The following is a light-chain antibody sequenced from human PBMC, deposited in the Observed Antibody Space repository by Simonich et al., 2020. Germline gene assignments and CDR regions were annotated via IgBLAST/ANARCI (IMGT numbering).Light chain of an antibody. CDR3: QQYYSTPYT. CDR1: QSVLYSSNNKHY. J-gene: IGKJ2*01. Sequence: DIVMTQSPDSLAVSLGERATINCKSSQSVLYSSNNKHYLAWYQQKTGQPPKRLIYWASTRESGVPDRFSGSGSGTDFTLTISSLQAEDVAVYYCQQYYSTPYTFGQGTKLEIK. V-gene: IGKV4-1*01. CDR2: WAS.